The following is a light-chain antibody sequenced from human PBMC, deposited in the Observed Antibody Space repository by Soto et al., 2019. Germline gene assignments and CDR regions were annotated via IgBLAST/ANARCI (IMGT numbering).Light chain of an antibody. CDR3: SSYTSSSTLV. Sequence: QSALAQPASPSGSPGQSITISCTGTSSDVGGYNYVSWYQQHPGKAPKLMIYEVSNRPSGVSNRFSGSKSGNTASLTISGLQAEDEADYYCSSYTSSSTLVFGTGTKVTVL. V-gene: IGLV2-14*01. CDR2: EVS. CDR1: SSDVGGYNY. J-gene: IGLJ1*01.